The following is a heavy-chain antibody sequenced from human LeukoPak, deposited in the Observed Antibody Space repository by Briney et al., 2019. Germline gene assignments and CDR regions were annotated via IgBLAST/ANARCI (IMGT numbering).Heavy chain of an antibody. CDR3: ARGAQLTDY. Sequence: GGSLRLSCAASGFTFNTYGMHWVRQAPGKGLEYDSGIGPDGGTTYYAKSVKGRFTISRDNSKSMVYLQMGSLTADDMAVYYCARGAQLTDYWGQGTLVTVSS. D-gene: IGHD1-1*01. V-gene: IGHV3-64*01. J-gene: IGHJ4*02. CDR1: GFTFNTYG. CDR2: IGPDGGTT.